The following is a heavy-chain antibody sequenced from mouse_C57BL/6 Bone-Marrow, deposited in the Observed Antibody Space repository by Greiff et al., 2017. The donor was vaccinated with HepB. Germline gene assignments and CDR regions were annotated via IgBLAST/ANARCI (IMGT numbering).Heavy chain of an antibody. V-gene: IGHV1-15*01. D-gene: IGHD4-1*01. Sequence: QVQLQQSGAELVRPGASVTLSCKASGYTFTDYEMHWVKQTPVHGLEWIGAIDPDTGGTAYNQKFKGKAILTADKSSSTAYMELRSLTSEDSAVYYCLTGKDYFDYWGQGTTLTVSS. CDR3: LTGKDYFDY. CDR2: IDPDTGGT. J-gene: IGHJ2*01. CDR1: GYTFTDYE.